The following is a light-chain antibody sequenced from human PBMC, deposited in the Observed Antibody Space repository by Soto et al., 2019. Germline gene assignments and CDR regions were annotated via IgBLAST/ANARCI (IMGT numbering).Light chain of an antibody. CDR3: HQSFDVPLT. J-gene: IGKJ4*01. V-gene: IGKV4-1*01. Sequence: DIVLTQSPDSLGVSLGERATINCKSSQSVLYDSNNKAYLGWYQQKPGQPPRLLIYWASIRQSGVPDLFSGSGSGTDFTLTISSLQAEDVAVYYCHQSFDVPLTFGGGTKVDIK. CDR2: WAS. CDR1: QSVLYDSNNKAY.